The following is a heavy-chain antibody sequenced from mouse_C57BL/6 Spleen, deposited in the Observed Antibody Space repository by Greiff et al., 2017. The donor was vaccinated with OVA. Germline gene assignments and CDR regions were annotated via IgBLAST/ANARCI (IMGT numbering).Heavy chain of an antibody. CDR2: LYPGSGNT. Sequence: QVQLQQSGAELVRPGASVKLSCKASGYTFTDYYINWVKQRPGQGLEWIARLYPGSGNTYYNEKFKGKATLTAEKSSSTAYMQLSSLTSEDSAVYFCAEQGDYNWYCDVWGTGTTVTVSS. V-gene: IGHV1-76*01. CDR3: AEQGDYNWYCDV. CDR1: GYTFTDYY. D-gene: IGHD2-4*01. J-gene: IGHJ1*03.